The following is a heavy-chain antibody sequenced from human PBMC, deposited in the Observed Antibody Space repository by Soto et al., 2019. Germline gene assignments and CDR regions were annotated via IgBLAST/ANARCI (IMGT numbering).Heavy chain of an antibody. Sequence: SVKVSCKASGGTFSSYAISWVRQAPGQGLEWMGGIIPIFGTANYAQKFQGRVTITADESTSTAYMELSSLRSEDTAVYYCASKYYYDSSGYYGYAFDIWGQGTMVTVSS. V-gene: IGHV1-69*13. J-gene: IGHJ3*02. CDR1: GGTFSSYA. CDR3: ASKYYYDSSGYYGYAFDI. D-gene: IGHD3-22*01. CDR2: IIPIFGTA.